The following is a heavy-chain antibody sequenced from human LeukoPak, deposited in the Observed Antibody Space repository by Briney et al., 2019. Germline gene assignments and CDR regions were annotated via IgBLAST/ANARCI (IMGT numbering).Heavy chain of an antibody. CDR3: ARGVRYFDGLSLWNY. D-gene: IGHD3-9*01. J-gene: IGHJ4*02. CDR1: GGSFSGYF. Sequence: SETLSLTCAVYGGSFSGYFWSWIRQPPGKGLEWIGEINHSGSTNYNPSLKSRVTMSVDTSKNQFSLKLSSVTAADTAVYYCARGVRYFDGLSLWNYWGQGTLVTVSS. V-gene: IGHV4-34*01. CDR2: INHSGST.